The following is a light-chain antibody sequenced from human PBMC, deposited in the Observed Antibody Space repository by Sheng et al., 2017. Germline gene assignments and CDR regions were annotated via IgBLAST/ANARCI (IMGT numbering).Light chain of an antibody. CDR2: GAS. V-gene: IGKV3-20*01. J-gene: IGKJ2*01. CDR1: QSISASY. CDR3: QQYSSSPNT. Sequence: EIVLRSLQAPSSLSPGERATLSCRASQSISASYLAWYQQKPGQPPRLLIYGASSRATAIPDRFSGSGSGTDFTLTISRLEPEDFAVYHCQQYSSSPNTFGQGTKLEIK.